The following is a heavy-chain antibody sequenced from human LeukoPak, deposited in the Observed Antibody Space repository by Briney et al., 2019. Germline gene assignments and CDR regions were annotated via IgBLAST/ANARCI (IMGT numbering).Heavy chain of an antibody. CDR1: GFTFSGYE. Sequence: HPGGSLRPSCAASGFTFSGYEMNWVRQGPGKGLEWVSYISTSGSTIYYADSVKGRFTISRDNAKNSLYLRMNSLRAEDTAVYYCARSHDFWSDYPFDYWGQGTLVTVSS. CDR3: ARSHDFWSDYPFDY. CDR2: ISTSGSTI. D-gene: IGHD3-3*01. J-gene: IGHJ4*02. V-gene: IGHV3-48*03.